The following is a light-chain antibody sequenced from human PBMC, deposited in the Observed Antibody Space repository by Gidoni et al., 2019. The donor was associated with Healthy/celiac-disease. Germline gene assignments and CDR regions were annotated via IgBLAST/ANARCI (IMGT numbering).Light chain of an antibody. CDR1: QDISNY. Sequence: DIQMTPSPSSLSASVGDRVTITCQASQDISNYLNWYQQKPGKAPKLLIYDASNLETGVPSRFSGSGSGTDFTFTISSLQPEDIATYYCQQYDNLPMYTFXXXTKXEIK. CDR3: QQYDNLPMYT. V-gene: IGKV1-33*01. J-gene: IGKJ2*01. CDR2: DAS.